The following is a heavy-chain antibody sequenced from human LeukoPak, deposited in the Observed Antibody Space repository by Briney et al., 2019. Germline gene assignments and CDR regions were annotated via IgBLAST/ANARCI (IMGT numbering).Heavy chain of an antibody. D-gene: IGHD5-12*01. V-gene: IGHV5-51*01. CDR1: GYSFSSHW. CDR2: IYPGDSDT. CDR3: ARKIDGYDYNYFDY. J-gene: IGHJ4*02. Sequence: GESLKISCEGSGYSFSSHWIGWVRQMPGKGLEWMGIIYPGDSDTRYSPSFQGQVAISADKSISTAYLQWSSLKASDTAMYYCARKIDGYDYNYFDYWGQGTLVIVSS.